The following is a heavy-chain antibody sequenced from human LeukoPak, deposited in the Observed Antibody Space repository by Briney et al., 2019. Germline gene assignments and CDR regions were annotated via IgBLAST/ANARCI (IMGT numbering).Heavy chain of an antibody. Sequence: KASQTLSLTWTVSGGSISSGSYYWSWIRQPAGKGLEWIGRIYTSGSTNYNPSLKSRVTISVDTSKNQFSLKLSSVTAADTAVYYCARDRRIAAAATGYYYGMDVWGQGTTVTVSS. V-gene: IGHV4-61*02. CDR2: IYTSGST. J-gene: IGHJ6*02. D-gene: IGHD6-13*01. CDR1: GGSISSGSYY. CDR3: ARDRRIAAAATGYYYGMDV.